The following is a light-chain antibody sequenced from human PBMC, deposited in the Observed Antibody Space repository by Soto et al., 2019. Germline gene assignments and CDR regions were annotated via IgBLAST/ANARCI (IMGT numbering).Light chain of an antibody. V-gene: IGKV3-11*01. J-gene: IGKJ4*01. CDR1: QSVSSY. CDR3: QQRSNWP. Sequence: EIVLTQSPATLSLSPGERATLSCRASQSVSSYLAWYQQKPGQAPRLLIYDASNRATGIPARFSGSGSGTDFTLTISSLEPEDFAVYYCQQRSNWPFGGGTRWISN. CDR2: DAS.